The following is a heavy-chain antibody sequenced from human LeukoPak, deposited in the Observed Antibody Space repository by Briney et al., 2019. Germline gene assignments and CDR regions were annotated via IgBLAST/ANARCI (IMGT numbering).Heavy chain of an antibody. CDR3: ARGQNGYRDSYGFDI. Sequence: PSETLSPTCTVSGGSISSSSYYWGWIRQPPGKGLEWIGSIYYSGSTYYNPSLKSRVTISVDTSKNQFSLKLSSVTAADTAVYYCARGQNGYRDSYGFDIWGQGTMVTVSS. D-gene: IGHD5-18*01. CDR1: GGSISSSSYY. J-gene: IGHJ3*02. V-gene: IGHV4-39*01. CDR2: IYYSGST.